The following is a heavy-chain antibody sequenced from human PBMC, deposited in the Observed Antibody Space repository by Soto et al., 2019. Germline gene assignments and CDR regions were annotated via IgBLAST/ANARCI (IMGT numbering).Heavy chain of an antibody. CDR2: IHYSGSS. J-gene: IGHJ4*02. Sequence: QVQLQESGPGLVTPSETLSLTCSVSGTSISSYYWTWIRQPPGKGLEWIGFIHYSGSSNYNPSLKSQVTLSVDTSTNQFSLKLGSVSSADTAVYFCAGFCSGGRCPDHWGQGTLVTVSS. V-gene: IGHV4-59*01. CDR3: AGFCSGGRCPDH. CDR1: GTSISSYY. D-gene: IGHD2-15*01.